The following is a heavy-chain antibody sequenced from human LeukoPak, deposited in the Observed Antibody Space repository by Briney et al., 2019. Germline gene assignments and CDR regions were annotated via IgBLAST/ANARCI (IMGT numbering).Heavy chain of an antibody. CDR3: TRDRHGMAV. CDR1: GFTLSDYD. CDR2: IGAAGDT. V-gene: IGHV3-13*01. Sequence: GGSLRLSCAASGFTLSDYDMHWVRRGTGKGLEWVSAIGAAGDTYYQGSVRGRFTISRDEAKNFLYLQMNSLRVEDTAMYYCTRDRHGMAVWGQGTTVTVSS. J-gene: IGHJ6*02.